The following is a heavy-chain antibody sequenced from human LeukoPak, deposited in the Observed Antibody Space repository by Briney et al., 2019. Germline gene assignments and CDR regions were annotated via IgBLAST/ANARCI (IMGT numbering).Heavy chain of an antibody. D-gene: IGHD3-22*01. Sequence: SETLSLTCTVSGGSISSYYWGWIRQPPGKGLEWIGSIYYSGSTYYNPSLKSRVTISVDTSKNQFSLKLSSVTAADTAVYYCARDRRSFDGYYSERWGQGTLVTVSS. CDR1: GGSISSYY. CDR3: ARDRRSFDGYYSER. J-gene: IGHJ4*02. V-gene: IGHV4-39*07. CDR2: IYYSGST.